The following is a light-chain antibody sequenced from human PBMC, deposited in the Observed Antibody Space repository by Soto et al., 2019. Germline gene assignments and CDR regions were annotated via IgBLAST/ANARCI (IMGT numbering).Light chain of an antibody. V-gene: IGLV1-44*01. CDR1: SSNMGSNT. J-gene: IGLJ2*01. CDR2: NDN. Sequence: QSVLTQPPSASGTPGQGVAISCSGSSSNMGSNTVNWYQHLPGTAPKLLIYNDNQRPSGVTDRFFGSKSGTSASLAITGLQSEDEADYYCAAWDGSLNHILFGGGTKLTVL. CDR3: AAWDGSLNHIL.